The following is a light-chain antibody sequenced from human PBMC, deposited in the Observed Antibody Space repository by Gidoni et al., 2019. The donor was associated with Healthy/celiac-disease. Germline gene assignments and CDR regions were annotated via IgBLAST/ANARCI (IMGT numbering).Light chain of an antibody. V-gene: IGKV3-11*01. J-gene: IGKJ1*01. CDR2: DAS. CDR1: QSVSSY. Sequence: EIVLTQSPATLSLSPGDRATLACRASQSVSSYFDLYQQKPGQAPRLLIYDASNRATGIPARFSGSGSGTDFTLTISSLEPEDFAVYYWQQRSNGLWTFGQGTKVESK. CDR3: QQRSNGLWT.